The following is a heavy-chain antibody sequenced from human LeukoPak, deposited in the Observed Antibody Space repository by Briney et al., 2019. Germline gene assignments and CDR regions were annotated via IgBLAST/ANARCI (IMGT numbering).Heavy chain of an antibody. Sequence: PGGSLRLSCVASGFTFSAYAMHWVSQAPGKGLEWVAVISNDGGDKHYAESAKGRFTISRENSKSTLYLQLDSLRRDDTAVYYCASAGIERSWESSGYYGPGYWGQGTLVPV. CDR2: ISNDGGDK. J-gene: IGHJ4*02. V-gene: IGHV3-30*01. CDR3: ASAGIERSWESSGYYGPGY. CDR1: GFTFSAYA. D-gene: IGHD3-22*01.